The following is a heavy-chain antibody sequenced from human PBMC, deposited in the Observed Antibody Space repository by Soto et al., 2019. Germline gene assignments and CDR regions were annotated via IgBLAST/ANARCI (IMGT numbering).Heavy chain of an antibody. CDR2: ISAYNGNT. CDR1: GYTFTSYG. J-gene: IGHJ4*02. CDR3: ARNIVVVPAANYDDY. V-gene: IGHV1-18*01. D-gene: IGHD2-2*01. Sequence: ASVKVSCKASGYTFTSYGISWVRQAPGQGLEWMGWISAYNGNTNYAQKLQGRVTMTTDTSTSTAYMELRSLRSDDTAVYYCARNIVVVPAANYDDYWGQGTLVTVSS.